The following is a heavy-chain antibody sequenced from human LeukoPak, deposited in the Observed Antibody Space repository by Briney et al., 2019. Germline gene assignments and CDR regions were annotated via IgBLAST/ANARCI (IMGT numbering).Heavy chain of an antibody. CDR1: GYTFTDYY. V-gene: IGHV1-2*02. CDR3: ARGGPSPTTVTSNWYFDL. Sequence: ASVKVSCKASGYTFTDYYMHWVRQAHGQGLEWMGWIDPNSGGTKYAQRFQGRVTMTRDTSITTAYMELSRLRSDDTAVYYCARGGPSPTTVTSNWYFDLWGRGTLVTVSS. J-gene: IGHJ2*01. D-gene: IGHD4-11*01. CDR2: IDPNSGGT.